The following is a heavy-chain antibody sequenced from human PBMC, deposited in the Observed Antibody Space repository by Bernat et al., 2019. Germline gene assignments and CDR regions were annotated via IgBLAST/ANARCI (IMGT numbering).Heavy chain of an antibody. Sequence: QVQLVESGGGVVQPGGSLRLSCAASGFTFSSYGMHWVRQAPGKGLEWVAFIRYDGSKKYYADSVKGRFTISRDNSKNTLYLQMNNLRAEDTAVYYCAKCNWNDERGAFDVWGQGTMVTVSS. CDR1: GFTFSSYG. CDR2: IRYDGSKK. V-gene: IGHV3-30*02. CDR3: AKCNWNDERGAFDV. J-gene: IGHJ3*01. D-gene: IGHD1-20*01.